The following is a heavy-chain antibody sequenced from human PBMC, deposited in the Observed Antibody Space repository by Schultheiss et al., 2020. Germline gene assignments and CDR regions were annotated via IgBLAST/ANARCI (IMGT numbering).Heavy chain of an antibody. J-gene: IGHJ4*02. CDR2: IYHSGST. CDR3: ARGRGDILTGYYRLSFDY. V-gene: IGHV4-4*02. CDR1: GGSISSSNW. D-gene: IGHD3-9*01. Sequence: SETLSLTCAVSGGSISSSNWWSWVRQPPGKGLEWIGEIYHSGSTNYNPSLKSRVTISVDTSKNQFSLKLSSVTAADTAVYYCARGRGDILTGYYRLSFDYWGQGTLVTVSS.